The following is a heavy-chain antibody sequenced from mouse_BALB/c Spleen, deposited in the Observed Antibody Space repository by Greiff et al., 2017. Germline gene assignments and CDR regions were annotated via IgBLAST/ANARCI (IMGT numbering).Heavy chain of an antibody. Sequence: QVQLKQSGAELVKPGASVKLSCKASGYTFTSYYMYWVKQRPGQGLEWIGEINPSNGGTNFNEKFKSKATLTVDKSSSTAYMQLSSLTSEDSAVYYCTGKGRYYGNPWFAYWGQGTLVTVSA. CDR2: INPSNGGT. CDR3: TGKGRYYGNPWFAY. CDR1: GYTFTSYY. J-gene: IGHJ3*01. V-gene: IGHV1S81*02. D-gene: IGHD2-1*01.